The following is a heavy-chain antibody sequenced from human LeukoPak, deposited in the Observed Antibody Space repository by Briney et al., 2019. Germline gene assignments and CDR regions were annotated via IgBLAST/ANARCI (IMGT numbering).Heavy chain of an antibody. CDR1: GGSISSYY. Sequence: SETLSLTCTVSGGSISSYYWSWIRQPPGKGLEWIGEINHSGSTNYNPSLKSRVTISVDTSKNQFSLKLSSVTAAGTAVYYCACGIAAGYYYYGMDVWGQGTTVTVSS. CDR3: ACGIAAGYYYYGMDV. J-gene: IGHJ6*02. D-gene: IGHD6-13*01. V-gene: IGHV4-34*01. CDR2: INHSGST.